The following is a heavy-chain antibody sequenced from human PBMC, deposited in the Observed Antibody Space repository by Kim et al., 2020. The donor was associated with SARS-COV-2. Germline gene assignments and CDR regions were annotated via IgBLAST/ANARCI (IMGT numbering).Heavy chain of an antibody. D-gene: IGHD2-15*01. Sequence: DSVKGRFTISRDNSKNTLYLQMNSLRAEDTAVYYCAKEIPVAEPYSYVDYWVQGTLVTVSS. CDR3: AKEIPVAEPYSYVDY. J-gene: IGHJ4*02. V-gene: IGHV3-30*02.